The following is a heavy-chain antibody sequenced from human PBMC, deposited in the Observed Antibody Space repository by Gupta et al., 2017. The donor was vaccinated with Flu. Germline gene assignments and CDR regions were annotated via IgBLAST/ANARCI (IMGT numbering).Heavy chain of an antibody. CDR2: INIMNGDT. J-gene: IGHJ4*02. Sequence: QVQLVQSGAEVKKPGASVKVSCKASGYTFTGYHMLWVRQAPGQGLEWMGRINIMNGDTYNAQMLQGRVTMTRDTSINTAYMELRRLTSDDTAVYYCARGRGATAISYSDYWGQGALVTVSS. CDR3: ARGRGATAISYSDY. D-gene: IGHD5-12*01. V-gene: IGHV1-2*02. CDR1: GYTFTGYH.